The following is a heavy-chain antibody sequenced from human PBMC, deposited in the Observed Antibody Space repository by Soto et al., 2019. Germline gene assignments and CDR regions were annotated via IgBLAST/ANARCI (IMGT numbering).Heavy chain of an antibody. CDR3: AKDRMARQWLSYWDY. Sequence: QVQLVESGGGVVQPGRSLRLSCAASGFSFSSFSMHWVRQAPGKGLEWVAVISFDGSNKYYADSVKGRFTISRDNSKNTLYLQMNTQRAEDTAVYYCAKDRMARQWLSYWDYWGQATQVTVSS. D-gene: IGHD6-19*01. CDR2: ISFDGSNK. J-gene: IGHJ4*02. V-gene: IGHV3-30*18. CDR1: GFSFSSFS.